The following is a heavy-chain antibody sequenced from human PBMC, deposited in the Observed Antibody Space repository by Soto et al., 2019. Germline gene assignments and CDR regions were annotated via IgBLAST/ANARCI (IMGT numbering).Heavy chain of an antibody. J-gene: IGHJ5*02. CDR3: AGENDYGDPNWFDP. Sequence: QVQLQRWGAGLLKPLETLSLTCAVYGGSFSGYYWSWIRQPPGKGLEWIGEINHSGSTNYNPSLKSRVTISVDTSKNQFSLKLSSVTAADTAVYYCAGENDYGDPNWFDPWGQGTLVTVSS. CDR1: GGSFSGYY. D-gene: IGHD4-17*01. CDR2: INHSGST. V-gene: IGHV4-34*01.